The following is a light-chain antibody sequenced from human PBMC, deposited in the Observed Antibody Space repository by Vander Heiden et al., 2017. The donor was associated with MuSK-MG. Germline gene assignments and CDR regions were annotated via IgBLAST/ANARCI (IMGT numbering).Light chain of an antibody. CDR2: YDD. V-gene: IGLV1-36*01. CDR1: SSNIGNNA. J-gene: IGLJ1*01. Sequence: QSVLTQPPSVSEAPRQRVTISCSGSSSNIGNNAVIWYQQLPGKAPKLLIYYDDLLPSGVSDRFSGSKSGTSASLAISGLQSEDEADYYCAAWDDSLNGPHYVFGTGTKVTVL. CDR3: AAWDDSLNGPHYV.